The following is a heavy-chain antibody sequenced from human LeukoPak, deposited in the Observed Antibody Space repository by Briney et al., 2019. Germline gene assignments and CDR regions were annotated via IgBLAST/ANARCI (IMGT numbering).Heavy chain of an antibody. D-gene: IGHD2-2*01. CDR3: AMGHDQLLLHNWFDP. Sequence: PSETLSLTCTLSGGSLGVHYWSWIRQPPGKQLEWIGYVYHTGRTNYNPSLRSRVTVSVDAPKHRISLDLTSVTAADTAVYYCAMGHDQLLLHNWFDPWGQGTPVIVSS. V-gene: IGHV4-59*11. J-gene: IGHJ5*02. CDR1: GGSLGVHY. CDR2: VYHTGRT.